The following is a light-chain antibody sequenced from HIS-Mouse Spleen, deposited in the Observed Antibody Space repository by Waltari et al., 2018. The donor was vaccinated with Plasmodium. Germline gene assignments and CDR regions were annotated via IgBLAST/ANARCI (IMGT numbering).Light chain of an antibody. Sequence: SYELTPPPSVSVSPGKTARTTCHGPSLQQKYAYWYQQKSGQAPVLVIYEDSKRPSGIPERFSGSSSGTMATLTISGAQVEDEADYYCYSTDSSGNHRVFGGGTKLTVL. V-gene: IGLV3-10*01. CDR2: EDS. CDR1: SLQQKY. J-gene: IGLJ3*02. CDR3: YSTDSSGNHRV.